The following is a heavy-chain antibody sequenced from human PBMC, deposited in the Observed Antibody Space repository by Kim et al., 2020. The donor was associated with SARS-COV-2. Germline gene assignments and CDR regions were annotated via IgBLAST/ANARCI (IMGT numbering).Heavy chain of an antibody. V-gene: IGHV4-59*01. Sequence: SETLSLTCTVSGGSISSYYWSWIRQPPGKGLEWIGYIYYSGSTNYNPSLKSRVTISVDTSKNQLSLKLSSVTAADTAVYYCARDLIGMDVWGQGTTVTVSS. CDR3: ARDLIGMDV. CDR2: IYYSGST. J-gene: IGHJ6*02. D-gene: IGHD2-8*01. CDR1: GGSISSYY.